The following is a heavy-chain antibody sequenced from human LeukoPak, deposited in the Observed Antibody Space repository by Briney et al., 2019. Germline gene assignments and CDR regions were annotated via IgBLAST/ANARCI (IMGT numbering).Heavy chain of an antibody. CDR1: GFTVSSSY. J-gene: IGHJ3*02. CDR2: TYTDVNT. CDR3: ARRNDLFNAAFDI. V-gene: IGHV3-53*01. Sequence: PGGSLRLSCAASGFTVSSSYMSWVRQAPGKGLEWVSITYTDVNTNYAASVKGRFTISRDNSQNTLSLQMNSLRAEDTAVYYCARRNDLFNAAFDIWGQGTVVTVSS. D-gene: IGHD1-1*01.